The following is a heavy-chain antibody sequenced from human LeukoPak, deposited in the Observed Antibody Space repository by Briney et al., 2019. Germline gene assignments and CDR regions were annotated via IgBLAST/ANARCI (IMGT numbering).Heavy chain of an antibody. CDR3: ARDRVVVPAAFDY. Sequence: ASMKVSCKASGYTFTAYYMHWVRQAPGQGLEWMGWINPNSGGTNYAQKFQGRVTMTRDTSISTAYMELSRLRSDDTAVYYCARDRVVVPAAFDYWGQGTLVTVSS. J-gene: IGHJ4*02. CDR1: GYTFTAYY. CDR2: INPNSGGT. D-gene: IGHD2-2*01. V-gene: IGHV1-2*02.